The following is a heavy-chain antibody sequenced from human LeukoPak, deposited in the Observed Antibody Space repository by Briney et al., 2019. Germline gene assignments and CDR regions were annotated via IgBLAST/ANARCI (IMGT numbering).Heavy chain of an antibody. CDR2: IYYSGST. D-gene: IGHD3-22*01. V-gene: IGHV4-59*12. J-gene: IGHJ4*02. CDR3: ARAGDRSGYADY. Sequence: SETLSLTCSVSAGSISRYYWSWIRQPPGKGLEWIGYIYYSGSTNYNPSLKSRVTISVDTSKNQFSLKVSSVTAADTAVYYCARAGDRSGYADYWDQGTLVTVSS. CDR1: AGSISRYY.